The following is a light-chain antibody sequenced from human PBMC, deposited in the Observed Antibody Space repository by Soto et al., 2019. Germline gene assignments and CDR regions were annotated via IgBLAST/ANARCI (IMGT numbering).Light chain of an antibody. CDR1: QNIYRW. CDR2: DAS. Sequence: DIQMTQSPSTLSASVGDRVTITCRASQNIYRWLAWYQQKPGKAPNLLIYDASSLQSGVPSRFSGSGSGTEFTLTISSLHPDDFGTYYCQHSSGYPWTFGQGTKVEIK. CDR3: QHSSGYPWT. J-gene: IGKJ1*01. V-gene: IGKV1-5*01.